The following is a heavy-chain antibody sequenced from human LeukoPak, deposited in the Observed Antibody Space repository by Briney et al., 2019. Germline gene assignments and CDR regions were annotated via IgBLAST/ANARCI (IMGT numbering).Heavy chain of an antibody. CDR3: ARGASYSYHFDY. V-gene: IGHV4-59*01. Sequence: PSETLSLTCTVSGGSISSYYWSWIRQPPGKGLEWIGYIYYSGSTNYNPSLKSRVTISVDTSKNQFSLKLSSVTAADTAVYYCARGASYSYHFDYWGQGTLVTVSS. D-gene: IGHD5-24*01. J-gene: IGHJ4*02. CDR2: IYYSGST. CDR1: GGSISSYY.